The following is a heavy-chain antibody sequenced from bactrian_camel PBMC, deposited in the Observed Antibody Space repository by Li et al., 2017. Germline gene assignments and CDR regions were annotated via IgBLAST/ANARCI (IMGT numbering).Heavy chain of an antibody. Sequence: DVQLVESGRDLVQPGGSLNLSCAASGFTFSTWTMTWVRQAPGKGLEWVARINSGGARTYYPDSVKGRFTISQDSAKNTLYLDMNSLKPEDTGVYYCAAGWGIRPRIATLDSYEYQSWGPGTQVTVS. V-gene: IGHV3S31*01. D-gene: IGHD4*01. J-gene: IGHJ4*01. CDR1: GFTFSTWT. CDR2: INSGGART. CDR3: AAGWGIRPRIATLDSYEYQS.